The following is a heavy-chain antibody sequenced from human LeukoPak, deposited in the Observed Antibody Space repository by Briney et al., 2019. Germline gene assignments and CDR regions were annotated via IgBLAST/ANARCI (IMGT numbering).Heavy chain of an antibody. V-gene: IGHV4-34*01. D-gene: IGHD1-7*01. Sequence: SETLSLTXAVYGGSFGGYYWSWIRQPPGKGLEWIGEINHSGSTNYNPSLKSRVTISVDTSKNQFSLKLSSVTAADTAVYYCAREGNWNYGYYWGQGTLVTVSS. CDR3: AREGNWNYGYY. CDR1: GGSFGGYY. CDR2: INHSGST. J-gene: IGHJ4*02.